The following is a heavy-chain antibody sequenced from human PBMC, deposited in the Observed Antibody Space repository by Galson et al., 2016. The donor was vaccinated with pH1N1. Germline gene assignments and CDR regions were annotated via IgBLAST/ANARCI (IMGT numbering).Heavy chain of an antibody. CDR1: GFSLSTDGMC. J-gene: IGHJ4*02. V-gene: IGHV2-70*19. Sequence: PALVKPTQTLTLTCTFSGFSLSTDGMCVTWVRQPPGKALEWLAVIDWDDDKHYTSSLKTRLTISKDTSKNQVVLTMTNMDPVDTGTYYCARERNSQAGSFDYWGQGIPVTVSS. CDR2: IDWDDDK. CDR3: ARERNSQAGSFDY.